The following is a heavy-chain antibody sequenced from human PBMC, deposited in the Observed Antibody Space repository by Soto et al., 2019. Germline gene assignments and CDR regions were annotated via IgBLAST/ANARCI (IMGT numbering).Heavy chain of an antibody. CDR3: AREVIVIPPLGFDY. D-gene: IGHD3-22*01. Sequence: ASVKVSCKASGGTFSSYAISWVRQAPGQGLEWMGIINPSGGSTSYAQKFQGRVTMTRDTSTSTVYMELSSLRSEDTAVYYCAREVIVIPPLGFDYWGQGTLVTVSS. V-gene: IGHV1-46*01. CDR1: GGTFSSYA. J-gene: IGHJ4*02. CDR2: INPSGGST.